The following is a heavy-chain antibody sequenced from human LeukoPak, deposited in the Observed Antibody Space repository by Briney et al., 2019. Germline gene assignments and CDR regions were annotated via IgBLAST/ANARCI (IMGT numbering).Heavy chain of an antibody. Sequence: SETLSLTCAVYGGSFSGYYWSWIRQPPGKGLEWIGEINHGGSTNYNPSLKSRVTISVDTSKNQFSLKLSSVTAADTAVYYCARWVVPAAIDYWGQGTLVTVSS. V-gene: IGHV4-34*01. D-gene: IGHD2-2*02. CDR2: INHGGST. CDR3: ARWVVPAAIDY. CDR1: GGSFSGYY. J-gene: IGHJ4*02.